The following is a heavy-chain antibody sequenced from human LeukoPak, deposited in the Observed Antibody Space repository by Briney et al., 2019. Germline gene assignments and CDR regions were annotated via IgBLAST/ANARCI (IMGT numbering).Heavy chain of an antibody. CDR3: ARAIAAAGFGWFDP. J-gene: IGHJ5*02. Sequence: SETLSLTCAVYGGSFSGYYWSWIRQPPGKGLEWIGEINHSGSTNYNPSLKSRVTISVDTSKNQFSLKLSSVTAADTAVYYCARAIAAAGFGWFDPWGQGTLVTVSS. V-gene: IGHV4-34*01. D-gene: IGHD6-13*01. CDR2: INHSGST. CDR1: GGSFSGYY.